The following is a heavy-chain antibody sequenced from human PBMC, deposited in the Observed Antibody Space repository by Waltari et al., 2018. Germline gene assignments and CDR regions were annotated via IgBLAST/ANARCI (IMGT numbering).Heavy chain of an antibody. CDR1: GGSISSYY. CDR2: IYYSGST. CDR3: ARGRVGNDY. Sequence: QVQLQESGPGLVKPSETLSLTCTVSGGSISSYYWSWIRQPPGKGLEWIGYIYYSGSTNYNPSLKSRVTISVDTSKNQFSLKLSSVTAADTAVHYCARGRVGNDYWGQGTLVTVSS. J-gene: IGHJ4*02. V-gene: IGHV4-59*01. D-gene: IGHD1-26*01.